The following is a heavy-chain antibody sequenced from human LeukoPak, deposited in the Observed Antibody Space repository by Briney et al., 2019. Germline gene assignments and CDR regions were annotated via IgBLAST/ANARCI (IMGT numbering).Heavy chain of an antibody. CDR2: IYTSGST. CDR1: GGSISSYY. V-gene: IGHV4-4*07. J-gene: IGHJ4*02. D-gene: IGHD1-26*01. CDR3: ARDPAVGATDYFDY. Sequence: SETLSLTCTVSGGSISSYYWSWIRQPPGKGLEWIGRIYTSGSTNYNPSLKSRVTMSVDTSKNQFSLKLSSVTAADTAVYYCARDPAVGATDYFDYWGQGALVTVSS.